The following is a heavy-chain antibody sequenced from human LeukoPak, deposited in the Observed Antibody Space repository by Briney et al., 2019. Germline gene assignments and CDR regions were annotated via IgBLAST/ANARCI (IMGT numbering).Heavy chain of an antibody. Sequence: PGGSLRLSCAASAFTVSNDDIHWVRQAPGKGLEWVAFIRYDGTKKYYADSVKGRFTISRDNSKNTLYLQMNSLRAEDTAVYFCAKDPIAVGDSRGYYVLGAFDIWGRGTMVTVSS. J-gene: IGHJ3*02. CDR1: AFTVSNDD. V-gene: IGHV3-30*02. CDR2: IRYDGTKK. D-gene: IGHD3-22*01. CDR3: AKDPIAVGDSRGYYVLGAFDI.